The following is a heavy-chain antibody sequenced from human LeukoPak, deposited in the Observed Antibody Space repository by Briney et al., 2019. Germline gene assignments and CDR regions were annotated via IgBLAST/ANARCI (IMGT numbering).Heavy chain of an antibody. CDR3: ARGYRSSWNYFDY. CDR1: GGSISNYW. J-gene: IGHJ4*02. V-gene: IGHV4-59*01. CDR2: VVDSVGT. Sequence: SETLSLTCTVSGGSISNYWWSWIRRPAGKGLEWSGYVVDSVGTNYNPSLKSRVTISVDTSKKQFSLTLSPVTAADSAVYYCARGYRSSWNYFDYWGQGTLVTVSS. D-gene: IGHD6-13*01.